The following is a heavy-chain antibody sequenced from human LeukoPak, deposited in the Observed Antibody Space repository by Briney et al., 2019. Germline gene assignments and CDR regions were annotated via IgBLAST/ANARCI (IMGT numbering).Heavy chain of an antibody. D-gene: IGHD5-12*01. CDR2: ISSSGSTI. CDR1: GFTFSDYY. Sequence: PGGSLRLSCAASGFTFSDYYMSWIRQAPGKGLEWVSYISSSGSTIYYADSVKGRFTISRDNAKNSLYLQMNSLRAEDTAVYYCARSGYSGYDFDDYFDYWGQGTLVTVSS. CDR3: ARSGYSGYDFDDYFDY. J-gene: IGHJ4*02. V-gene: IGHV3-11*04.